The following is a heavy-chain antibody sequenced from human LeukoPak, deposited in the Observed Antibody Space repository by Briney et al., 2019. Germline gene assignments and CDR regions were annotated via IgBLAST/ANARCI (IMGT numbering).Heavy chain of an antibody. CDR2: IYYSGST. V-gene: IGHV4-61*01. CDR3: ARDSSRIVGATTYGMDV. D-gene: IGHD1-26*01. CDR1: GGSISSSSYY. Sequence: SETLSLTCTVSGGSISSSSYYWGWIRQPPGKGLEWIGYIYYSGSTNYNPSLKSRVTISVDTSKNQFSLKLSSVTAADTAVYYCARDSSRIVGATTYGMDVWGQGTTVTVSS. J-gene: IGHJ6*02.